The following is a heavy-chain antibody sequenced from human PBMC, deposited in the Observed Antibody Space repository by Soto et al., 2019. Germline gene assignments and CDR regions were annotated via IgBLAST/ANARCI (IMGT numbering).Heavy chain of an antibody. CDR1: RFTFSSYA. V-gene: IGHV3-30-3*01. CDR3: ARETEAFDI. J-gene: IGHJ3*02. CDR2: ISYDGSNK. Sequence: QVQLVESGGGVVQPGRSLRLSCAASRFTFSSYAMHWVRQAPGKGLEWVAVISYDGSNKFYEDSVKGRFTISRDNSKNTLYLQMNSLRAEDTAVYNCARETEAFDIWGQGTMVTVSS.